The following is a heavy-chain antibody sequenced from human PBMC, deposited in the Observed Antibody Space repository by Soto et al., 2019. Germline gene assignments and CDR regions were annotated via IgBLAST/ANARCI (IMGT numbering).Heavy chain of an antibody. D-gene: IGHD6-13*01. V-gene: IGHV4-34*01. CDR3: ARDQGPIAAAGSPYYYYGMDV. Sequence: SETLSLTCAVYGGSFSGYYWSWIRQPPGKGLEWIGEINHSGSTNYNPSLKSRVTISVDTSKNQFSLKLSSVTAADTAVYYCARDQGPIAAAGSPYYYYGMDVWGQGTTVTVSS. CDR2: INHSGST. J-gene: IGHJ6*02. CDR1: GGSFSGYY.